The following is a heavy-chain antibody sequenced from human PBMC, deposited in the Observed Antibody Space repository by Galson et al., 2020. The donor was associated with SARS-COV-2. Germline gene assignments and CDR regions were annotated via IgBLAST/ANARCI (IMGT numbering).Heavy chain of an antibody. CDR2: INSGGGNT. V-gene: IGHV3-23*01. D-gene: IGHD2-2*03. Sequence: GESLKISCAASGFTFSNYAMSWVRQAPGKGLEWVSVINSGGGNTFYADSVKGRFTISRDNSKNTLYLQMDSLRAEDTAIYYCAKKKGNGYYPFDYWGQGTLVTVST. CDR3: AKKKGNGYYPFDY. CDR1: GFTFSNYA. J-gene: IGHJ4*02.